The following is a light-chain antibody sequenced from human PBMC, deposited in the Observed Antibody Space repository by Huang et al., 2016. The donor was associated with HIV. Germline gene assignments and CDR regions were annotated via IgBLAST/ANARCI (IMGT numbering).Light chain of an antibody. CDR1: QSINRH. Sequence: EVVLTQSPATLSVSSGEGATLSCRASQSINRHLAWYQQMPGQAPRLLIYDASTRDTDIPARFSGSVSGTQFTLTISGLQSEDSAVYYCQQYNDWPRTFGQGTKVEIK. CDR3: QQYNDWPRT. V-gene: IGKV3D-15*01. J-gene: IGKJ1*01. CDR2: DAS.